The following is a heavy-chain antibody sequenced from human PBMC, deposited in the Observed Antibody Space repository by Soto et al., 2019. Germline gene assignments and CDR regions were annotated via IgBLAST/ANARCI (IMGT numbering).Heavy chain of an antibody. Sequence: QIQLVQSGAEVKKPGASVKVSCKASGYSFASCGITWVRQAPGQGPEWLGWITAENGNTNYAQKFQGRSTMTTDTSTNTAFMELRGLRSDDTAVYYCARVVLEWLPTSGFDYWGQGTLVTVSS. CDR2: ITAENGNT. V-gene: IGHV1-18*04. CDR3: ARVVLEWLPTSGFDY. J-gene: IGHJ4*02. CDR1: GYSFASCG. D-gene: IGHD5-12*01.